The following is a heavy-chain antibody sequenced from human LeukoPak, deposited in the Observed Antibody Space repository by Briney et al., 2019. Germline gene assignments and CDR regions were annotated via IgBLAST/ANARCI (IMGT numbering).Heavy chain of an antibody. D-gene: IGHD3-3*01. Sequence: PGGSLRLSCATSGFALNSYSMSWVRQAPGKGLEWVSSISTTSSYIYYADSVKGRFTISRDNARNSLYLQMNSLRAEDTAVYYCARTTYYDFPIAFDIWGQGTMVTVSS. CDR2: ISTTSSYI. CDR1: GFALNSYS. V-gene: IGHV3-21*01. J-gene: IGHJ3*02. CDR3: ARTTYYDFPIAFDI.